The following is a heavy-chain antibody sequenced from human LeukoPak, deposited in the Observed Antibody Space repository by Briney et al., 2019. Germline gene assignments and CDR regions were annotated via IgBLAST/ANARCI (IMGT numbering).Heavy chain of an antibody. J-gene: IGHJ4*02. CDR1: GFTFGDYA. Sequence: PGRSLRLSCIASGFTFGDYAMTWVRQAPGKVLEWVGFIRSKANGGTTEYAASVKGRFTISRDDSKSIAYLEVNSLQTEDTAVYYCSRGWSVAADAHYDHWGQGTLVTVSS. CDR3: SRGWSVAADAHYDH. V-gene: IGHV3-49*04. CDR2: IRSKANGGTT. D-gene: IGHD2-2*01.